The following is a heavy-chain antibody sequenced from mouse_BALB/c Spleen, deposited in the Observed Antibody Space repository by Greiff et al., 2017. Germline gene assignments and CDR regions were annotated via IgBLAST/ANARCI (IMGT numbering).Heavy chain of an antibody. CDR3: ARSYYRYGDFGY. J-gene: IGHJ2*01. V-gene: IGHV1-54*01. D-gene: IGHD2-14*01. Sequence: VQLQQSGAELVRPGTSVKVSCKASGYAFTNYLIEWVKQRPGQGLEWIGVINPGSGGTNYNEKFKGKATLTADKSSSTAYMQLSSLTSDDSAVYFCARSYYRYGDFGYWGQGTTLTVSS. CDR1: GYAFTNYL. CDR2: INPGSGGT.